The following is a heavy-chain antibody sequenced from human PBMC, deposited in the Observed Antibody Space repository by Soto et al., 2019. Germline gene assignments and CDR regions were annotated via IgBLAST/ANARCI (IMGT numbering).Heavy chain of an antibody. CDR3: AKDKGSYYYYGMDV. Sequence: LRLSCAASGFTFSSYGMHWVRQAPGKGLEWVAVISYDGSNKYYADSVKGRFTISRDNSKNTLYLQMNSLRAEDTAVYYCAKDKGSYYYYGMDVWGQGTTVTVSS. J-gene: IGHJ6*02. CDR1: GFTFSSYG. V-gene: IGHV3-30*18. D-gene: IGHD3-10*01. CDR2: ISYDGSNK.